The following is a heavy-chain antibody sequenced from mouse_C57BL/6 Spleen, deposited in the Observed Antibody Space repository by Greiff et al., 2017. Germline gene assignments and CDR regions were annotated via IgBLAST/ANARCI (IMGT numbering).Heavy chain of an antibody. V-gene: IGHV5-17*01. J-gene: IGHJ4*01. CDR2: ISSGSSTI. Sequence: VQLQQSGGGLVKPGGSLKLSCAASGFTFSDYGMHWVRQAPGKGLEWVAYISSGSSTIYYADTVKGRFTISRDNAKSTLFMQMTSLRSEDTAMYYCARKGCGTLRSAMDYWGQGTSVTVSS. CDR3: ARKGCGTLRSAMDY. CDR1: GFTFSDYG. D-gene: IGHD1-1*02.